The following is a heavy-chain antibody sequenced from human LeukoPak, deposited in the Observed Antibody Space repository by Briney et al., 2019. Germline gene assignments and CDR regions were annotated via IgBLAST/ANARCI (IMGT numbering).Heavy chain of an antibody. CDR2: INHSGST. CDR3: ARRPSGYSSGWQRGWFDP. Sequence: PSETLSLTCAVYGGSFSGYYLSWIRQPPGKGLEWIGEINHSGSTNYNPSLKSRVTISVDRSKNQFSLKLSSVTAADTAVYYCARRPSGYSSGWQRGWFDPWGKGTLVSVSS. CDR1: GGSFSGYY. V-gene: IGHV4-34*01. D-gene: IGHD6-19*01. J-gene: IGHJ5*02.